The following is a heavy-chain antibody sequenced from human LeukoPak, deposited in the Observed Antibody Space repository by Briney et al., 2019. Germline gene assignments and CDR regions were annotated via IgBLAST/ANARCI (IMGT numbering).Heavy chain of an antibody. J-gene: IGHJ6*03. CDR2: INPNSGGT. CDR1: GYTFTGYY. D-gene: IGHD3-22*01. V-gene: IGHV1-2*02. Sequence: ASVKVSCKASGYTFTGYYMHWVRQAPGQGLEWMGWINPNSGGTNYAQKFQGRVTMTRDTSISTAYMELSGLRSDDTAVYYCALSSGYYQYYYYYYMDVWGKGTTVTVSS. CDR3: ALSSGYYQYYYYYYMDV.